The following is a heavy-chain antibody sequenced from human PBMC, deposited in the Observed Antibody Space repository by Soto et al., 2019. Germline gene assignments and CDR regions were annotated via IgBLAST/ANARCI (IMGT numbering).Heavy chain of an antibody. J-gene: IGHJ4*02. CDR2: INHSGGT. Sequence: SETLSLTCAVYGGSFSGYYWSWIRQPPGKGLEWIGEINHSGGTNYSPSLKSRVTISVDTSKNQFSLKLSSVTAADTAVYYCARGYSGYELWGQGTLVTVSS. CDR1: GGSFSGYY. V-gene: IGHV4-34*01. D-gene: IGHD5-12*01. CDR3: ARGYSGYEL.